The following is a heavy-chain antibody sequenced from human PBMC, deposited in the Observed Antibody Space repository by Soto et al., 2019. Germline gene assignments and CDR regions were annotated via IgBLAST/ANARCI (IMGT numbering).Heavy chain of an antibody. J-gene: IGHJ4*02. V-gene: IGHV4-30-2*01. D-gene: IGHD3-10*01. Sequence: QLQLQESGSGLVKPSQTLSLTCAVSGGSISSGGYSWSWIRQPPGKGLEWIGYIYHSGSTYYNPSCKSRVTISVDRSKNHFSLKLSSVTAADTAVYYCARENNVLPGGYFDYWGQGTLVTVSS. CDR2: IYHSGST. CDR1: GGSISSGGYS. CDR3: ARENNVLPGGYFDY.